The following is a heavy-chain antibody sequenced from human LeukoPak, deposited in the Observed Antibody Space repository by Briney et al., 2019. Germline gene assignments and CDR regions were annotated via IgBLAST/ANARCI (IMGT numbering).Heavy chain of an antibody. CDR1: GDSVSSNSAA. V-gene: IGHV6-1*01. J-gene: IGHJ3*02. D-gene: IGHD1-14*01. CDR3: ARRYLDAFDI. CDR2: TYYRSKWYN. Sequence: SQTLSLTCAISGDSVSSNSAAWNWIRQSPSRGLEWLGRTYYRSKWYNDYAVAVKSRLTITPHTSTNQLSLQLNSVTPEDTAVYYCARRYLDAFDIWGQGTMVTVSS.